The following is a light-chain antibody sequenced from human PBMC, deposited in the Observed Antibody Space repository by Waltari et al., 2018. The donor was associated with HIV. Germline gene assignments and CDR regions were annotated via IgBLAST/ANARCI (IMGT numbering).Light chain of an antibody. CDR1: ALPKQY. V-gene: IGLV3-25*03. CDR2: KDS. J-gene: IGLJ2*01. Sequence: SYELKQPPSVSVSPGQTARINSSGDALPKQYAYWYQQKPGQAPVVGIYKDSERPSGIPDRLSVSSSWTTFTLTISRGQTEDVADYYCQSIDRNRVVFVGLTNLTVL. CDR3: QSIDRNRVV.